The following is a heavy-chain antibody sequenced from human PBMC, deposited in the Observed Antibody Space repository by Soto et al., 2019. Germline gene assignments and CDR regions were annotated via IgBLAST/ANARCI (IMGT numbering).Heavy chain of an antibody. CDR1: GGTFSSYT. CDR3: ASWHHDYGDPIDAFDI. D-gene: IGHD4-17*01. Sequence: QVQLVQSGAEVKKPGSSVKVSCKASGGTFSSYTISWVRQAPGQGLEWMGRIIPILGIANYAQKFQGRVTITADKSTSTAYMELSSLRSEDTAVYYCASWHHDYGDPIDAFDIWGQGTMVTVSS. V-gene: IGHV1-69*02. J-gene: IGHJ3*02. CDR2: IIPILGIA.